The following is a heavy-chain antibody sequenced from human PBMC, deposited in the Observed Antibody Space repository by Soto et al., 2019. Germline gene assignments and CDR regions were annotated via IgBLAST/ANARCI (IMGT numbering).Heavy chain of an antibody. CDR2: ISYDGCNK. J-gene: IGHJ4*02. CDR3: ATGGDDILTGYFDY. Sequence: QVQLVESGGGLVQPGRSLRLSCAASGFTFSSYAMHWVRQAPGKGLEWVAVISYDGCNKYYADSVKGRFTISRDNSKYTLYRQMKSLRAEDTAVYYCATGGDDILTGYFDYWGQGTLVTVSS. CDR1: GFTFSSYA. V-gene: IGHV3-30-3*01. D-gene: IGHD3-9*01.